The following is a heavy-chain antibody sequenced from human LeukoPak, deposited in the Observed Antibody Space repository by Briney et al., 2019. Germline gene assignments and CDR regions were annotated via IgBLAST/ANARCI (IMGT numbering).Heavy chain of an antibody. CDR2: INHSGST. CDR3: ARVYGSGYYYGYYFDY. CDR1: GGSFSGYY. V-gene: IGHV4-34*01. J-gene: IGHJ4*02. D-gene: IGHD3-22*01. Sequence: SETLSLTCAVYGGSFSGYYWSWIRQPPGKGLEWIGEINHSGSTNYNPSLKSRVTISVDTSKNQFSLKLSSVTAAGTAVYYCARVYGSGYYYGYYFDYWGQGTLVTVSS.